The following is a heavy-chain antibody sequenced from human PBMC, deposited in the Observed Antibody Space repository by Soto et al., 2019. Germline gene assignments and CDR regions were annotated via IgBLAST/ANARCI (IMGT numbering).Heavy chain of an antibody. V-gene: IGHV4-30-2*01. Sequence: SETLSLTCAVSGGSISSGGDSWSWIRQPPGKGLEWIGYIYHSGSTYYNPSLKSRVTISVDRSKNQFSLKLSSVTAADTAVYYCAAQGERHYYYGMDVWGQGTTVTVSS. D-gene: IGHD3-16*01. CDR2: IYHSGST. CDR3: AAQGERHYYYGMDV. CDR1: GGSISSGGDS. J-gene: IGHJ6*02.